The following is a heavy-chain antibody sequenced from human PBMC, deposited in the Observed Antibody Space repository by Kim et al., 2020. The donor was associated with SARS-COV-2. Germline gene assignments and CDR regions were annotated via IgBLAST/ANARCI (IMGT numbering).Heavy chain of an antibody. V-gene: IGHV4-59*09. Sequence: RVTISVDTSKNQFSLKLSSVTAADTAVYYCARGVGTAMATYYYYYGMDVWGQGTTVTVSS. CDR3: ARGVGTAMATYYYYYGMDV. J-gene: IGHJ6*02. D-gene: IGHD5-18*01.